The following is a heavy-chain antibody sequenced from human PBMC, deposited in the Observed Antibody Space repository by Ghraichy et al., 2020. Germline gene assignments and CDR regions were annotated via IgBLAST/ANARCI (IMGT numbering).Heavy chain of an antibody. CDR2: ISGSGDST. D-gene: IGHD3-16*01. CDR1: GFTFGNYA. V-gene: IGHV3-23*01. CDR3: AKEASYYDYTWGSYKSLGY. J-gene: IGHJ4*02. Sequence: GESLNISCAASGFTFGNYAMYWVRQAPGKGLEWVSFISGSGDSTFYADSVKGRFTISRDNSKNTLYVQMNSLRAEDTAVYYCAKEASYYDYTWGSYKSLGYWGQGTLVTVSS.